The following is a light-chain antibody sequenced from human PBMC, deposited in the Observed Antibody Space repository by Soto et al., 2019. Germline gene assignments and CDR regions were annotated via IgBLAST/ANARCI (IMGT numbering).Light chain of an antibody. Sequence: DIQMTQSPSSMSASVGDRVTITCRASQGISSYLDWYQQKLGKGKAPKLLFYAASSLQSGVPSRFSGSGSGTDFTLTISSLQPKDFATYYCQQRYSSPLSFGQGTKVDIK. CDR1: QGISSY. CDR3: QQRYSSPLS. J-gene: IGKJ1*01. CDR2: AAS. V-gene: IGKV1-39*01.